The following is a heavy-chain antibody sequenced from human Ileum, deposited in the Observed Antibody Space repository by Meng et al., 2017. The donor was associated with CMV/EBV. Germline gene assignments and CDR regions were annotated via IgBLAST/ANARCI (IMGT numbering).Heavy chain of an antibody. J-gene: IGHJ4*02. CDR1: GYTFSDHY. V-gene: IGHV5-51*01. CDR3: VRSIMWFSGNS. CDR2: IYLGGHDT. D-gene: IGHD4-23*01. Sequence: ICCKASGYTFSDHYIGWVRQMPGRGLEWMGGIYLGGHDTKYSPSFQGQVTISADKSITTAYLQWSSLKASDTAMCYCVRSIMWFSGNSWGQGTLVTVSS.